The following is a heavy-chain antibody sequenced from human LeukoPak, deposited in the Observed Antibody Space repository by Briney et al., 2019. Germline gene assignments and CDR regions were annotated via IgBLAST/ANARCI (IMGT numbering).Heavy chain of an antibody. Sequence: SGGSLRLSCAASGFTFSSYAMHWVRQAPGKGLEWVAVISYDGSNKYYADSVKGRFTISRDNSKNTLYLQMNSLRAEDTAVYYCAKVLWFGQTPPDYWGQGTLVTVSS. V-gene: IGHV3-30*04. CDR3: AKVLWFGQTPPDY. CDR2: ISYDGSNK. J-gene: IGHJ4*02. CDR1: GFTFSSYA. D-gene: IGHD3-10*01.